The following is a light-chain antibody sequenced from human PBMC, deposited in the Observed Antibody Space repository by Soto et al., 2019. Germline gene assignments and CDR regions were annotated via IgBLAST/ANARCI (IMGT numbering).Light chain of an antibody. J-gene: IGKJ1*01. Sequence: EIVLTQSPAYLSLTPGERVTLSCRASQSVSSYLAWYQQKPGQAPRLLIYDASNRATGIPARFSGSGSGTDFTLTISSLEPEDFAVYYCQQRSNWPWTFGQGTKVEIK. CDR1: QSVSSY. V-gene: IGKV3-11*01. CDR3: QQRSNWPWT. CDR2: DAS.